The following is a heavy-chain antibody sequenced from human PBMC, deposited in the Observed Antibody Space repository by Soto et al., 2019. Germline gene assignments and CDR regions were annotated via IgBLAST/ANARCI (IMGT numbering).Heavy chain of an antibody. V-gene: IGHV4-31*11. CDR2: LYYSGST. D-gene: IGHD3-16*01. J-gene: IGHJ4*02. CDR1: GVSISSGGYS. Sequence: SETLSLTCAFSGVSISSGGYSWSWICQHPGKGLGWLGYLYYSGSTYYNPSLKSRVTIAVDTTKNQFSLKLSSVTAADTAVYYWARDALRNMYYIDYWGQGTLVTVSS. CDR3: ARDALRNMYYIDY.